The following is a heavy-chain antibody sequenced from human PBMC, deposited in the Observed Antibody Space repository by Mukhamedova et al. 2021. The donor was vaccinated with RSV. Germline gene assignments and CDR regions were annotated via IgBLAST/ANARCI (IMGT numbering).Heavy chain of an antibody. CDR2: ISASSGTI. D-gene: IGHD6-6*01. J-gene: IGHJ4*02. CDR3: ATGSLHYFDY. V-gene: IGHV3-48*01. Sequence: GEGLEWLSCISASSGTINYAGSVEGRFTISRDNTKNSLFLHMKNLRVEDTAVYYCATGSLHYFDYWGRETLITVSS.